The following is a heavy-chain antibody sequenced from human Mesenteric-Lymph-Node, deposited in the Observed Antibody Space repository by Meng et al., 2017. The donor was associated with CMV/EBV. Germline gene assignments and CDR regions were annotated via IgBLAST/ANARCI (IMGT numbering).Heavy chain of an antibody. CDR1: GGSISSGDYY. Sequence: SGGSISSGDYYWSWIRQPPGKGLEWIGYIYYSGSTNYNPSLKSRVTISVDTSKNQFSLKLTSVTAADTAVYYCARVSGSYYSIYFDYWGQGTLVTVSS. J-gene: IGHJ4*02. CDR2: IYYSGST. D-gene: IGHD1-26*01. V-gene: IGHV4-61*08. CDR3: ARVSGSYYSIYFDY.